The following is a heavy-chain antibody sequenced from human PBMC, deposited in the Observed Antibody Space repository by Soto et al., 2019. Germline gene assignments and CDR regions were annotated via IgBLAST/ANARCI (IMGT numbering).Heavy chain of an antibody. CDR3: ASDSSSWLDY. Sequence: PSETLSLTCTVSGGSISSYYWSWIRQPPGKGLEWIGYIYYSGSTNYNPSLKSRVTISVDTSKNQFSLKLSSVTAADTGVYYCASDSSSWLDYWGQGTLVTVSS. CDR2: IYYSGST. J-gene: IGHJ4*02. CDR1: GGSISSYY. D-gene: IGHD6-13*01. V-gene: IGHV4-59*01.